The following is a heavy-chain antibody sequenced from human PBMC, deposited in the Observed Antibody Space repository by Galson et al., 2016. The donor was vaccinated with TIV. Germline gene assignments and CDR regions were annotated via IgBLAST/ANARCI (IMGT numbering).Heavy chain of an antibody. V-gene: IGHV3-15*01. D-gene: IGHD3-16*01. CDR2: IRSQPDGGTT. J-gene: IGHJ4*02. Sequence: SLRLSCAVSGLTFGNAWLNWFRQAPAKGLEWVGRIRSQPDGGTTDFAAPVKDRFSISRDDSKSTLYLEMDNLTTEDTAVYYCSTWGRLVGDYDAYWGQGTLVTVSS. CDR1: GLTFGNAW. CDR3: STWGRLVGDYDAY.